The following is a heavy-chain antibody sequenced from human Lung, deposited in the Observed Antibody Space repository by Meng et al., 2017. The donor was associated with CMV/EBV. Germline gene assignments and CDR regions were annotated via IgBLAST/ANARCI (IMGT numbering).Heavy chain of an antibody. V-gene: IGHV1-18*01. Sequence: QAQLVQSGGEVKKPGASLKVSCKASGYTFTNYGITWVRQAPGQGLEWMGWISAYNGNTNYAQTLQGRVTMTTDTSTSTAYMELRSLRSDDTAVYYCARHAAGYNYAYWGQGTLVTVSS. D-gene: IGHD5-18*01. CDR3: ARHAAGYNYAY. CDR2: ISAYNGNT. CDR1: GYTFTNYG. J-gene: IGHJ4*02.